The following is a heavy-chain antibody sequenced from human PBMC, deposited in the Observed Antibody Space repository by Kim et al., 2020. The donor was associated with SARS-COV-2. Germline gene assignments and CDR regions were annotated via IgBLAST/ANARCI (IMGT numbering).Heavy chain of an antibody. CDR1: GGSISSSNW. Sequence: SETLSLTCAVSGGSISSSNWWSWVRQPPGKGLEWIGEIYHSGSTNYNPSLKSRVTISVDKSKNQFSLKLSSVTAADTAVYYCLSEEPKLRGVIIWGQGTLVTVSS. D-gene: IGHD3-10*01. CDR3: LSEEPKLRGVII. CDR2: IYHSGST. V-gene: IGHV4-4*02. J-gene: IGHJ4*02.